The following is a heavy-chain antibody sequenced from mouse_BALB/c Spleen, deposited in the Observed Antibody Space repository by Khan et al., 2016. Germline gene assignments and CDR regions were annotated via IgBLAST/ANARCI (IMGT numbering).Heavy chain of an antibody. J-gene: IGHJ2*01. V-gene: IGHV1-9*01. D-gene: IGHD2-1*01. Sequence: QVRLQQSGAELMKPGASVKISCKATGYTFSSYWIEWVKQRPGHGLEWIGEILPGSGSTNYNEKFKGKATFTADTSSNTAYMQLSSLTSEDSAVYYCARSYYGNYVDYWGQGTTLTVSS. CDR3: ARSYYGNYVDY. CDR2: ILPGSGST. CDR1: GYTFSSYW.